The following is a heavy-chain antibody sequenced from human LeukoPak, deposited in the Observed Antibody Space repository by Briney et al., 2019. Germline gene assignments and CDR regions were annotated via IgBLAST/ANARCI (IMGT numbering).Heavy chain of an antibody. V-gene: IGHV3-7*01. CDR1: GFTFSSSW. CDR2: INQDGSQK. CDR3: ARGGDMASTRHFDH. D-gene: IGHD5-24*01. J-gene: IGHJ4*02. Sequence: PGGSLRLSCAASGFTFSSSWMSWVRQAPGKGLEWVANINQDGSQKYYVDSVRGRFTISRDNAKDSLYLQMNSLRVEDTAVYYCARGGDMASTRHFDHWGQGTLVTVSS.